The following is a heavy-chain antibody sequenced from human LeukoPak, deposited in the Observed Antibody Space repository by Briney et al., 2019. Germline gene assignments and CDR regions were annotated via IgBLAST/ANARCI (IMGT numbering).Heavy chain of an antibody. Sequence: SETLSLTCTVSGYSISSGYYWGWIRQPPGKGLEWIGSIYHSGSTYYNPSLKSRVTISVDTSKNQFSLKLSSVTAADTAVYYCARVGWLQFLDYWGQGTLVTVSS. D-gene: IGHD5-24*01. CDR2: IYHSGST. V-gene: IGHV4-38-2*02. J-gene: IGHJ4*02. CDR3: ARVGWLQFLDY. CDR1: GYSISSGYY.